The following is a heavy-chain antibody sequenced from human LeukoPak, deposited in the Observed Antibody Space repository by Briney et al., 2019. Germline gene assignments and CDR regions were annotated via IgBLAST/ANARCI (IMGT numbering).Heavy chain of an antibody. J-gene: IGHJ4*02. CDR3: ARGNSDYDFWSGYPHLYFDY. Sequence: SETLSLTCAVYGGSFSGYYWSWLRQPPGKGLEWIGEINHSGSTNYNPSLKSRVTISVDTSKNQFSLKLSSVTAADTAVYYCARGNSDYDFWSGYPHLYFDYWGQGTLVTVSS. D-gene: IGHD3-3*01. CDR2: INHSGST. V-gene: IGHV4-34*01. CDR1: GGSFSGYY.